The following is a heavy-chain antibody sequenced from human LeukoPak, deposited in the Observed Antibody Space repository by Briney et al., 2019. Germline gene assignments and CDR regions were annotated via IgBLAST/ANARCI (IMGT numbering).Heavy chain of an antibody. D-gene: IGHD6-13*01. CDR1: GFTFSSYS. V-gene: IGHV3-21*01. CDR2: IDSSSSFI. CDR3: AKKGSRIAAAGPYFDY. Sequence: PGGSLILSCAASGFTFSSYSRNWVRQAPGKGLEWVSSIDSSSSFIYYADSVKGRFTISRDNAKNSLYLQMNSLRAEDTAVYYCAKKGSRIAAAGPYFDYWGQGTLVTVSS. J-gene: IGHJ4*02.